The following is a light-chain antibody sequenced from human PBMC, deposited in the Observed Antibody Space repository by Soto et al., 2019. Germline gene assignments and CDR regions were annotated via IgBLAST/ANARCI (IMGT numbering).Light chain of an antibody. Sequence: QSALTQPPSVSGSAGQSVTISCTGTGSDIGTFNRVSWYQQPPGTAPKLLIYDVNNRPSGVPDRFSGSKSGNTASLTISGLQAEDEADYYCSSYTSSSTYVFGTGTKLTVL. CDR1: GSDIGTFNR. CDR3: SSYTSSSTYV. J-gene: IGLJ1*01. CDR2: DVN. V-gene: IGLV2-18*02.